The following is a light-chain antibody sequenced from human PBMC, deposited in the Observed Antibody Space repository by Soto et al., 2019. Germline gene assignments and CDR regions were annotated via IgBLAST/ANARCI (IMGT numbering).Light chain of an antibody. Sequence: QSVLTQPPSVSGAPGQRVTISCTGSSSSIGAGYDVHWYQQLPGIAPKLLIYGNTNRPSGVPDRFSGSKSGTSASLAITGLQAEDEADYYCLSFDSSLSVVFGGGTKLTVL. J-gene: IGLJ2*01. CDR3: LSFDSSLSVV. CDR1: SSSIGAGYD. V-gene: IGLV1-40*01. CDR2: GNT.